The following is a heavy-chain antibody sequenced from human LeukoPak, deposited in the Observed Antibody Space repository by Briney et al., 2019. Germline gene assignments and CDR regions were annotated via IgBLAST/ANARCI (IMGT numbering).Heavy chain of an antibody. CDR2: INHSGST. J-gene: IGHJ5*02. D-gene: IGHD3-10*01. CDR1: GGSFSGYY. V-gene: IGHV4-34*01. CDR3: ARHAGSGAVDP. Sequence: SETLSLTCAVYGGSFSGYYWSWIRQPPGKGLEWIGEINHSGSTNYNPSLKSRVTIFVDTSKNQLSLKLSSVTAADTAVYYCARHAGSGAVDPWGQGTLVTVSS.